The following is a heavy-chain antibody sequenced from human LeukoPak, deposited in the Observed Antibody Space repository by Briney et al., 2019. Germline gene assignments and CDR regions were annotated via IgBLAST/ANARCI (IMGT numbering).Heavy chain of an antibody. CDR3: ARDKNDYDFWSGYYPPDY. CDR2: ISAYNGNT. CDR1: GYTFTSYG. J-gene: IGHJ4*02. Sequence: SVKVSCKASGYTFTSYGISWVRQAPGQGFEWMGWISAYNGNTNYAQKLQGRVTMTTDTSTSTACMELRSLRSDDTAVYYCARDKNDYDFWSGYYPPDYWGQGTLVTVSS. D-gene: IGHD3-3*01. V-gene: IGHV1-18*01.